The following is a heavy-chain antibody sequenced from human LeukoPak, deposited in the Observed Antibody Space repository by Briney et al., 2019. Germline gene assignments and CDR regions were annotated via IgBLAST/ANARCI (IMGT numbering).Heavy chain of an antibody. CDR1: GGSVSRYY. CDR2: IYNSGTT. J-gene: IGHJ4*02. CDR3: ANGHQWLAFDS. Sequence: PSETLSLTCSVFGGSVSRYYWSWIRQPPGKGLEWLGNIYNSGTTNYNPSLKSRVTIPVDTSKNQLSLILNSVTAADTAVYYCANGHQWLAFDSWGQGALVTVSS. V-gene: IGHV4-59*08. D-gene: IGHD6-19*01.